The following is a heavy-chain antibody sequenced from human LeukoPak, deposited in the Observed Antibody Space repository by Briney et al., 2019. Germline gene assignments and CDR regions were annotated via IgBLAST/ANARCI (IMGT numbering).Heavy chain of an antibody. CDR3: ARDHKWGFDI. CDR2: INGESNMI. Sequence: GGSLRLSCAASGFNFNIYAMNWIRQAPGKGLEWVAYINGESNMIYYAHSVKGRFTRSRDSAENSVHLQMNSLRDEDTAVYFCARDHKWGFDIWGQGTMVTVSS. CDR1: GFNFNIYA. V-gene: IGHV3-48*02. D-gene: IGHD2-8*01. J-gene: IGHJ3*02.